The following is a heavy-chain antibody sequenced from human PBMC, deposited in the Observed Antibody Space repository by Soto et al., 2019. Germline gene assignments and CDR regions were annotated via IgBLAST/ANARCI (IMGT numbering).Heavy chain of an antibody. V-gene: IGHV3-11*01. CDR3: ARRGPLNNIEVVPDYFALDV. CDR1: GFTFSDYY. D-gene: IGHD2-15*01. CDR2: ISSGGGSK. J-gene: IGHJ6*02. Sequence: GGSLRLSCAASGFTFSDYYMSWIRQAPGKGLEGVSYISSGGGSKYYTESVKGRFTISRDLAKNSLHLQMDYLRVEDTAVYFCARRGPLNNIEVVPDYFALDVWGQGTTVTVSS.